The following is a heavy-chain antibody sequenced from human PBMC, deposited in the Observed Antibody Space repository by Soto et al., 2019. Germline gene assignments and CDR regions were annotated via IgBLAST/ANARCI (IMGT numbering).Heavy chain of an antibody. CDR2: ISSSGSTI. Sequence: EVQLVESGGGLVQPGGSLRLSCAASGFTFSSYEMNWVRQAPGKGLEWVSYISSSGSTIYYADSVKGRFTISRDNAKNSLYLQMNSLRAEDTAVYYCARERSDSSGWYMGYYFDYWGQGTLVTVSS. V-gene: IGHV3-48*03. CDR1: GFTFSSYE. J-gene: IGHJ4*02. CDR3: ARERSDSSGWYMGYYFDY. D-gene: IGHD6-19*01.